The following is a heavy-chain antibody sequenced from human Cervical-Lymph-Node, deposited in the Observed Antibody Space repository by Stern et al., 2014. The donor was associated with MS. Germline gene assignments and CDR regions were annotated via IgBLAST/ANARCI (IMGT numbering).Heavy chain of an antibody. Sequence: QLQLQESGPGLLRPSETLSLTCTVSGASITSYYWSWIRQPPGKGLEWIGYIYYRGNTNYNASLKGRVAISIGTSKTQFSLRLSSVTAADTAVYYCARATDLWGLGTLVTVSS. V-gene: IGHV4-59*01. CDR3: ARATDL. CDR1: GASITSYY. J-gene: IGHJ5*02. CDR2: IYYRGNT.